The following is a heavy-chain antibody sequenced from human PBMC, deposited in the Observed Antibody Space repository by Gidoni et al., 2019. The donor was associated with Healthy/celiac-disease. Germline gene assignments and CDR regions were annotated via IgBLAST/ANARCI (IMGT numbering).Heavy chain of an antibody. D-gene: IGHD6-13*01. CDR2: SIPIFGTA. Sequence: QVQLVQSGAEVKKPGSSVKVSCKASGCTFSSYAISWVRQAPGQGLEWMGGSIPIFGTANDEQKFQGRVTITAEESTSTAYMELSSLRSEDTAVYYCAREYSSPYGDNWFDPWGQGTLVTVSS. CDR1: GCTFSSYA. CDR3: AREYSSPYGDNWFDP. J-gene: IGHJ5*02. V-gene: IGHV1-69*01.